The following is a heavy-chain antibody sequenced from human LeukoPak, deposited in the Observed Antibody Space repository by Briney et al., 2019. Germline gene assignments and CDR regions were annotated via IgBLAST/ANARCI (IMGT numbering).Heavy chain of an antibody. V-gene: IGHV1-18*01. J-gene: IGHJ6*02. CDR3: ARSDSSSWPPYYYYGMDV. D-gene: IGHD6-13*01. Sequence: ASVKVSCKASGYTFTSYGISWVRQAPGQGLEWMGWISAYNGNTNYAQKLQGRVTMTTDTSTSTAYMELRSLRSEDTAVYYCARSDSSSWPPYYYYGMDVWGQGTTVTVSS. CDR2: ISAYNGNT. CDR1: GYTFTSYG.